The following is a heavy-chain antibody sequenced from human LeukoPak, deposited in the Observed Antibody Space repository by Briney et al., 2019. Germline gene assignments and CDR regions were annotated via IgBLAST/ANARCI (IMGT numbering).Heavy chain of an antibody. V-gene: IGHV3-21*01. J-gene: IGHJ2*01. CDR2: ISNSNSFI. CDR3: VRVASGYDSWYFDL. Sequence: PGGSLRLSCAASGFTFSSYSMNWVRQAPGKGLEWVSSISNSNSFIYYADSVKGRFTISRDNAKHSLYLQMNSLRAEDTAVYYCVRVASGYDSWYFDLWGRGTLVTVSS. D-gene: IGHD5-12*01. CDR1: GFTFSSYS.